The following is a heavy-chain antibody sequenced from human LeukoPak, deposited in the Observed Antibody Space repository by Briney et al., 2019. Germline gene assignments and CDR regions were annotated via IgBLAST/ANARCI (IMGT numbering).Heavy chain of an antibody. J-gene: IGHJ4*02. D-gene: IGHD1-26*01. Sequence: QTGGSLRLSCAASGFTFSSHAMSWVRRAPGKGLEWVSGLIENGATTYYADSVKGRFTISRDNSRNTMYLQMNSLRVEDTAVYYCVKDYQVGNSPAFGDYWGQGTLVTSSS. CDR1: GFTFSSHA. CDR3: VKDYQVGNSPAFGDY. V-gene: IGHV3-23*01. CDR2: LIENGATT.